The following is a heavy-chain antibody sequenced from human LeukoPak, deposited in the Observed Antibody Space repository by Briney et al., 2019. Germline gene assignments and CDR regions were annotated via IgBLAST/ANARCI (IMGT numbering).Heavy chain of an antibody. D-gene: IGHD5-18*01. CDR2: ISSSSSYI. CDR3: ARDDGEVGYSYGLDY. Sequence: GGSLRLSCAASGFTFSSYSMNWVRQAPGKGLEWVSSISSSSSYIYYADSVKGRFTTSRDNAKNSLYLQMNSLRAEDTAVYYCARDDGEVGYSYGLDYWGQGTLVTVSS. CDR1: GFTFSSYS. J-gene: IGHJ4*02. V-gene: IGHV3-21*01.